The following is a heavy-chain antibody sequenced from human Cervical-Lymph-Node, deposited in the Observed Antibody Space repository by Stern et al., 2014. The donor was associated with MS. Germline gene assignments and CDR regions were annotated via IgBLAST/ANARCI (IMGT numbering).Heavy chain of an antibody. CDR3: ARGTVWFGELLES. J-gene: IGHJ5*02. Sequence: VQLVQSGGGLVKPGGSLRLPCAASGFTFSDYSMSWTRQAPGKGLEWVSHISRTGDTIYYADYVTGRFTISRDNAKDSVYLHMNSLRAEDTAVYYCARGTVWFGELLESWGQGTLVAVSS. CDR1: GFTFSDYS. CDR2: ISRTGDTI. V-gene: IGHV3-11*01. D-gene: IGHD3-10*01.